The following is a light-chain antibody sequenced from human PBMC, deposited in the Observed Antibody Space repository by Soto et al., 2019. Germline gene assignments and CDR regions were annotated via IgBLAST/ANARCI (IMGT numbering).Light chain of an antibody. CDR3: CSYTSSRSYV. CDR1: SSDLAAYIY. V-gene: IGLV2-14*01. CDR2: EVT. J-gene: IGLJ1*01. Sequence: SVPTQPASVSGSPGQSITISCTGTSSDLAAYIYVSWYQHHPVKPPKAMIYEVTNRPPGVSDRFSGSKSGNTASLTISGLQAEDVADYYCCSYTSSRSYVFGTGTKVTVL.